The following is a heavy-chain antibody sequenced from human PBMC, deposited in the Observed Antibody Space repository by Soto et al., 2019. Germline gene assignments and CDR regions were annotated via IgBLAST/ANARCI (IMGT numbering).Heavy chain of an antibody. J-gene: IGHJ4*02. CDR2: IYSGGST. CDR3: ARTLDYDFWSGYEVPYYFDY. D-gene: IGHD3-3*01. Sequence: VGSLRLSCAASGFTVSSNYMSWVRQAPGKGLEWVSVIYSGGSTYYADSVKGRFTISRDNSKNTLYLQMNSLRAEDTAVYYCARTLDYDFWSGYEVPYYFDYWGQGTLVTVSS. CDR1: GFTVSSNY. V-gene: IGHV3-66*01.